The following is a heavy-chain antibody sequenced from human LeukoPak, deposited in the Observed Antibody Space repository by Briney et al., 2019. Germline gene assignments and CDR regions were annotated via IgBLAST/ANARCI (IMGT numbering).Heavy chain of an antibody. Sequence: GGSLRLSCAVSGSTVSVYYMSWVRQAPGKGLEWVSTISGSGGSTYYADSVKGRFTISRDNSKTPLYLQMNSLKAEDTAVYYCAKYSSGWAIDYWGQGTLVTVSS. CDR2: ISGSGGST. CDR1: GSTVSVYY. D-gene: IGHD6-19*01. CDR3: AKYSSGWAIDY. V-gene: IGHV3-23*01. J-gene: IGHJ4*02.